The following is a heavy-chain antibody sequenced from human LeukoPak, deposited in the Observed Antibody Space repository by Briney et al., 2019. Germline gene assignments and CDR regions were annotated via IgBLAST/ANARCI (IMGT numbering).Heavy chain of an antibody. V-gene: IGHV4-39*07. D-gene: IGHD3-10*01. CDR2: IYYSGNT. J-gene: IGHJ6*03. Sequence: PSETLSLTCTVSGGSISSSSYYWGWIRQPPGKGLEWIGRIYYSGNTYYNPSLKSRVTISVDTSKNQFSLKLSSVTAADTAVYYCARLSSPFYGSGSYGGYYYYYMDVWGKGTTVTISS. CDR1: GGSISSSSYY. CDR3: ARLSSPFYGSGSYGGYYYYYMDV.